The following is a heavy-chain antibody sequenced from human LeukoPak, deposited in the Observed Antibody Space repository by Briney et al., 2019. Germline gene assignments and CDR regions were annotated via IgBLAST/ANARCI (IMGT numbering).Heavy chain of an antibody. D-gene: IGHD3-22*01. J-gene: IGHJ3*02. CDR3: ATTCYYDSSGYYYAGAFDI. Sequence: SQTLSLTCTVSGGSISSGGYYWRWIRQHPRKGLEWIGYIYYSGSTYYNPSLKSRVTISVDTSKNQFSLKLSSVTAADMAVYYCATTCYYDSSGYYYAGAFDIWGQGTMVTVSS. CDR1: GGSISSGGYY. V-gene: IGHV4-31*03. CDR2: IYYSGST.